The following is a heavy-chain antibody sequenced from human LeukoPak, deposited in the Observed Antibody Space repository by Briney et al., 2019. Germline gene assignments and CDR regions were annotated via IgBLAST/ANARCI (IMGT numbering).Heavy chain of an antibody. V-gene: IGHV4-39*07. CDR3: ARGYYTDYSSSCPFDY. Sequence: SETLSLTCTVSGGSISSSSYYWGWIRQPPGKGLEWIGSIYYSGSTYYNPSLKSRVTISVDTSKNQFSLKLSSVTAADTAVYYCARGYYTDYSSSCPFDYWGQGTLVTVSS. CDR2: IYYSGST. D-gene: IGHD6-13*01. CDR1: GGSISSSSYY. J-gene: IGHJ4*02.